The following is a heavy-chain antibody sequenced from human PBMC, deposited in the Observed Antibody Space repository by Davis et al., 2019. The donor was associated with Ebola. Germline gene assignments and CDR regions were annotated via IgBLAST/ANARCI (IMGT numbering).Heavy chain of an antibody. CDR2: INPSGGST. CDR1: GYTFTSYY. D-gene: IGHD3-10*01. Sequence: ASVKVSCKASGYTFTSYYMHWVRQAPGQGLEWMGIINPSGGSTSYAQKFQGRVTMTRDTSTSTVYMELSSLRSEDTAVYYCAKGEITMVQGVPSGRYFDYWGQGTLVTVSS. J-gene: IGHJ4*02. CDR3: AKGEITMVQGVPSGRYFDY. V-gene: IGHV1-46*01.